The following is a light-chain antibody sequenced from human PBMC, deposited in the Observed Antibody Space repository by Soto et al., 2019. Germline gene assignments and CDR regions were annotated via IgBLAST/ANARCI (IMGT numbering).Light chain of an antibody. CDR1: QSVRSS. J-gene: IGKJ2*01. V-gene: IGKV3-15*01. CDR2: GAS. CDR3: QQYSNWPYT. Sequence: EIVLTQSPDTLSLSPGERATLSCRASQSVRSSLAWYQQKPCQAPRLLIYGASTRATGIPARFSGSGSGTEFTLTISSLQSEDFAVYYCQQYSNWPYTFGQGTNLEIK.